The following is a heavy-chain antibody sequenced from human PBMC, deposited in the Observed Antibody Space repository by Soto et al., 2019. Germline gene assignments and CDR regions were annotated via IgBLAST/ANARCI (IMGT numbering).Heavy chain of an antibody. Sequence: PGGSLRLSCAVSGFTFDDHTMHWVRQAPGKGLEWVSLITWDAGSAFYADSVRGRFTISRDNSKNSLYLQMNSLRTEDSALYYCAKEKDRIFDYWGRGTPVTVSS. V-gene: IGHV3-43*01. CDR2: ITWDAGSA. CDR1: GFTFDDHT. CDR3: AKEKDRIFDY. J-gene: IGHJ4*02.